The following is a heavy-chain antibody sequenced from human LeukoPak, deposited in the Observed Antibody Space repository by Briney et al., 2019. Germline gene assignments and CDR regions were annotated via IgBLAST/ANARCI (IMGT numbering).Heavy chain of an antibody. Sequence: SETLSLTCAVSGYSISSGYYWGWIRQPPGKGLEWIGSIYHSGSTYYNPSLKSRVTISVDTSKNQLSLKLSSVTAADTAVYYCARWGGIAARPEYYFDYWGQGTLVTVSS. D-gene: IGHD6-6*01. CDR1: GYSISSGYY. CDR2: IYHSGST. J-gene: IGHJ4*02. V-gene: IGHV4-38-2*01. CDR3: ARWGGIAARPEYYFDY.